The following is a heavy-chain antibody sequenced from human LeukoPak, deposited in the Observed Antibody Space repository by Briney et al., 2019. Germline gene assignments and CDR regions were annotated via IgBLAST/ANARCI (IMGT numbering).Heavy chain of an antibody. V-gene: IGHV4-34*01. CDR1: GGSFSGYY. D-gene: IGHD6-13*01. CDR2: INHSGST. J-gene: IGHJ5*02. CDR3: ARELSIAAALYGGIDP. Sequence: SETLSLTCAVYGGSFSGYYWSWIRQPPGKGLEWIWEINHSGSTNYNPSLKSRVTISVDTSKNQFSLKLSSVTAADTAVYYCARELSIAAALYGGIDPWGQGTLVTVSS.